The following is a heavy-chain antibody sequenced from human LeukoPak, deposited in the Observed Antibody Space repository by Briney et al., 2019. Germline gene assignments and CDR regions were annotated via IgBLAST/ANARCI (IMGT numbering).Heavy chain of an antibody. J-gene: IGHJ3*02. V-gene: IGHV3-21*04. CDR1: GFTFSTYS. CDR2: ISSSSSYI. D-gene: IGHD3-22*01. Sequence: PGGSLRLSCGASGFTFSTYSMNWVRQAPGKGLEWVSSISSSSSYIYYADSVKGRFTISRDNSKNTLYLQMNSLRAEDTAVYYCAKSLGYYDSSGFCFDIWGQGTMVTVSS. CDR3: AKSLGYYDSSGFCFDI.